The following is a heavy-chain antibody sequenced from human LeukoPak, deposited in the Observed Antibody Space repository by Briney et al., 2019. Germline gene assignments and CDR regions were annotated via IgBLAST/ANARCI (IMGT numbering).Heavy chain of an antibody. J-gene: IGHJ4*02. V-gene: IGHV3-20*04. CDR1: GFTFDDYG. CDR3: ARGRSAYYYGSGPAFDY. CDR2: INWNGGST. Sequence: GGSLRLSCAASGFTFDDYGMSWVRQAPGKGLEWVSGINWNGGSTGYADSVKGRFTISRDNAKNSLYLQMNSLRAEDTALYYCARGRSAYYYGSGPAFDYWGQGTLVTVSS. D-gene: IGHD3-10*01.